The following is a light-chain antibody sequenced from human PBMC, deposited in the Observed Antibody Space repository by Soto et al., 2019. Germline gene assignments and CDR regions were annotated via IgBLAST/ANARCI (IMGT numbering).Light chain of an antibody. CDR1: QSISTC. CDR3: QQYHD. V-gene: IGKV1-5*03. CDR2: QTS. Sequence: DNQMTQSPSTLSASVGDRVTITCRASQSISTCLAWYQQKPGKAPKVLIHQTSIIQDGVPSRFSGTGSGTEFTLTIDSLQPDDFATYYCQQYHDFGQWTKLEI. J-gene: IGKJ2*01.